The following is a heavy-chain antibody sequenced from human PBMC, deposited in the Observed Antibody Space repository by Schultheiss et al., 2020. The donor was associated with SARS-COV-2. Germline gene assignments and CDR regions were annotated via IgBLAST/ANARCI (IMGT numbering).Heavy chain of an antibody. CDR3: ARGLRSITMVRGGRYYYMDV. J-gene: IGHJ6*03. CDR2: IYHSGST. CDR1: GGSISPYY. D-gene: IGHD3-10*01. V-gene: IGHV4-59*12. Sequence: SQTLSLTCTVSGGSISPYYWSWIRQPPGKGLEWIGEIYHSGSTYYNPSLKSRVTISVDRSKNQFSLKLSSVTAADTAVYYCARGLRSITMVRGGRYYYMDVWGKGTTVTVSS.